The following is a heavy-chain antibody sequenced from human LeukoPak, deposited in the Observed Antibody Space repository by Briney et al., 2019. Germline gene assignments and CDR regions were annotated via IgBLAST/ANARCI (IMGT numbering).Heavy chain of an antibody. V-gene: IGHV3-48*03. J-gene: IGHJ6*02. CDR3: ARDAIILRDYGMDV. Sequence: GGSLRLSCAASGFTFSSYEMNWVRQAPGKGLEWVSYITGSGSTIYYADSVKGRFTISRDNAKNSLYLQMNSLRAEDTAVYYCARDAIILRDYGMDVWGQGTTVTVSS. D-gene: IGHD5-12*01. CDR1: GFTFSSYE. CDR2: ITGSGSTI.